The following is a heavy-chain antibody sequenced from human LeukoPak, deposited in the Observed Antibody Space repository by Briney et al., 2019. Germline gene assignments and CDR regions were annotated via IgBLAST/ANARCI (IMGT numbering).Heavy chain of an antibody. CDR2: INPNSGGT. V-gene: IGHV1-2*06. CDR1: GYTFTGYY. CDR3: ARDLIAVAGSGY. Sequence: ASVKVPCKASGYTFTGYYMHWVRQAPGQGLEWMGRINPNSGGTNYAQKFQGRVTMTRDTSISTAYMELSRLRSDDTAVYYCARDLIAVAGSGYWGQGTLVTVSS. D-gene: IGHD6-19*01. J-gene: IGHJ4*02.